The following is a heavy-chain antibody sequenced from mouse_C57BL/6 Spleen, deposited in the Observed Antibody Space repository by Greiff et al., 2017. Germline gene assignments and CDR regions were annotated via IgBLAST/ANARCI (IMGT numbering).Heavy chain of an antibody. CDR1: GFTFSSYG. D-gene: IGHD2-3*01. CDR3: ARDDGYH. V-gene: IGHV5-6*01. Sequence: EVKLVESGGDLVKPGGSLKLSCAASGFTFSSYGMSWVRQTPDKRLEWVATISSGGSYTYYPDSVKGRFTISRDNAKNTLYLQMSSLKSEDTAMYYCARDDGYHWGQGTTLTVSS. CDR2: ISSGGSYT. J-gene: IGHJ2*01.